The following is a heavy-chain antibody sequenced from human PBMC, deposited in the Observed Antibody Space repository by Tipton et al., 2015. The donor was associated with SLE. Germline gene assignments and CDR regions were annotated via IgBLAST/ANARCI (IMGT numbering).Heavy chain of an antibody. Sequence: GSLRLSCAGSGFIFSDYEISWARQAPGKGLEWLSFISLTDSVRYYAESVRGRFTISRDNAKNTVFLQMNTLRVEDTAVYYCALGFAANWGQGTLVTVSS. D-gene: IGHD3-16*01. CDR2: ISLTDSVR. V-gene: IGHV3-48*03. CDR1: GFIFSDYE. CDR3: ALGFAAN. J-gene: IGHJ4*02.